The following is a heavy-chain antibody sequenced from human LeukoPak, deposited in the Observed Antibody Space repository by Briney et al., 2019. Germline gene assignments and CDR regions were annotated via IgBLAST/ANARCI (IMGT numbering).Heavy chain of an antibody. D-gene: IGHD3-22*01. CDR1: GFIFSQYS. J-gene: IGHJ4*02. CDR2: ISTGSSYI. CDR3: ARERNYGSSDTDC. Sequence: PGGSLRLSCAASGFIFSQYSMNWVRQAPGKGLEWVSSISTGSSYIYYTDSVKGRFTISRDNAKNSLYLQMNSLRVEDTAVYYCARERNYGSSDTDCWGQGTLVTVSS. V-gene: IGHV3-21*01.